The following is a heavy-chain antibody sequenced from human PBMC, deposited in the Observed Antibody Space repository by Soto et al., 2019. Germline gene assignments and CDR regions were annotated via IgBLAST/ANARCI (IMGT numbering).Heavy chain of an antibody. V-gene: IGHV3-23*01. CDR2: ISGSGGST. J-gene: IGHJ4*02. Sequence: EVQLLESGGGLVQPGGSLRLSCAASGFTFSSYAMSWVRQAPGKGLEWVSAISGSGGSTYYADSVKGRFTISRDNSKNPLYLQMNSLRAEDTAVYYCAKDRDYGDSIRPTYYFDYWGQGTLVTVSS. CDR3: AKDRDYGDSIRPTYYFDY. CDR1: GFTFSSYA. D-gene: IGHD4-17*01.